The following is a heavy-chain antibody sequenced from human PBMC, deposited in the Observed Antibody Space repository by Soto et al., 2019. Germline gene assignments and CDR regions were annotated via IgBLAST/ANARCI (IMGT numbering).Heavy chain of an antibody. D-gene: IGHD3-16*01. J-gene: IGHJ4*02. CDR3: ASDPIGGGAPYYLDY. CDR1: GYTFTDYY. CDR2: INPNSGAT. Sequence: QVQLVQSGAEVKKPGASVKVSCKVSGYTFTDYYMHWVRQAPGQGLEWVGWINPNSGATDYAPKFQGRVTMTRETSFSTAYMELSSLTYDDTALYYCASDPIGGGAPYYLDYWGQGALVTVSS. V-gene: IGHV1-2*02.